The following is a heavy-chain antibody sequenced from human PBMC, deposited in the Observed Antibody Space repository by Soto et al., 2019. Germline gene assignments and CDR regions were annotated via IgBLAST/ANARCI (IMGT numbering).Heavy chain of an antibody. J-gene: IGHJ4*02. V-gene: IGHV3-9*01. CDR3: AKAEEHVAPPDY. D-gene: IGHD5-12*01. CDR1: GFTFDDYA. CDR2: ISWNSGSI. Sequence: GGSLRLSCAASGFTFDDYAMHWVRQAPGKGLERVSGISWNSGSIGYADSVKGRFTISRDNAKNSLYLQMNSLRAEDTALYYCAKAEEHVAPPDYWGQGTLVTVCS.